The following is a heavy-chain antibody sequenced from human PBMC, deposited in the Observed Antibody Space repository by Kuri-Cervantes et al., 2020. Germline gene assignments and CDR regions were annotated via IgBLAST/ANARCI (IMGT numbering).Heavy chain of an antibody. J-gene: IGHJ6*02. D-gene: IGHD1-14*01. CDR2: ISYGGSNK. Sequence: GESLKISCAASGFTFSSYAMHWVRQAPGKGLEWVAVISYGGSNKYYADSVRGRFTISRDNSKNTLYLQMNSLRAEDTAVYYCARDIRRFYGMDVWGQGTTVTVSS. CDR3: ARDIRRFYGMDV. V-gene: IGHV3-30-3*01. CDR1: GFTFSSYA.